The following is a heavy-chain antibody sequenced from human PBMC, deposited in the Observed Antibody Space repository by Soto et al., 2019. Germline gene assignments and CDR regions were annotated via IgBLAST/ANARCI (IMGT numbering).Heavy chain of an antibody. CDR3: ASRPVMEVAQYGNWFDP. V-gene: IGHV1-69*01. Sequence: QVHLVQSGAEVKKPGSSVKVSCKASGGTFSTYPINWVRQAPGQGLEWMGGIIPFFGTTHSAQKFQGRLTITADESTSTTYRELSSLRSEDTAVYYCASRPVMEVAQYGNWFDPWGQGTLVTVSS. D-gene: IGHD2-15*01. CDR2: IIPFFGTT. J-gene: IGHJ5*02. CDR1: GGTFSTYP.